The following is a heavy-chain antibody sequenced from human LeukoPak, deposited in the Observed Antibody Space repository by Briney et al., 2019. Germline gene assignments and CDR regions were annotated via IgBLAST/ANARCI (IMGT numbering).Heavy chain of an antibody. J-gene: IGHJ4*02. CDR1: GYTFTGYY. D-gene: IGHD2-15*01. CDR2: INPNSGGT. Sequence: ASVKVSCKASGYTFTGYYMHWVRQAPGQGLEWMGWINPNSGGTNYAQKFQGRVTMTRDTSISTAYMELSRLRSDDTAVYYCARADCSGGSCHFDYWGQGTLVTVSS. CDR3: ARADCSGGSCHFDY. V-gene: IGHV1-2*02.